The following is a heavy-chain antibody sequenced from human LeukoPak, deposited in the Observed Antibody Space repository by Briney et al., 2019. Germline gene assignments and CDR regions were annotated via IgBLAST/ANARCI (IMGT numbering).Heavy chain of an antibody. J-gene: IGHJ4*02. CDR2: IYTSGST. Sequence: SETLSLTCTVSGGSISSYYWSWIRQPAGKGLEWIGRIYTSGSTNYNPSLKSRVTMSVDTSKNQFSLKLSSVTAADTAVYYCARDETVTTFRGRYYYFDYWGQGTLVTVSP. D-gene: IGHD4-17*01. CDR3: ARDETVTTFRGRYYYFDY. CDR1: GGSISSYY. V-gene: IGHV4-4*07.